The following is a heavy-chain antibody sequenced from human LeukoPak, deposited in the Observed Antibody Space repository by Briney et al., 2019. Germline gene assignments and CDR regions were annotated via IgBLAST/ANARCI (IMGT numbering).Heavy chain of an antibody. V-gene: IGHV3-23*01. D-gene: IGHD3-9*01. CDR1: GFTFSSYA. J-gene: IGHJ6*02. Sequence: PGGSLRLSCAASGFTFSSYAMSWVRQAPGKGLEWVSAISGSGGSTYYADSVKGRFTISRDNSKNTLYLQMNSLRAEDTAVYYCARVSRYFDWLSRSGYYYYGMDVWGQGTTVTVSS. CDR3: ARVSRYFDWLSRSGYYYYGMDV. CDR2: ISGSGGST.